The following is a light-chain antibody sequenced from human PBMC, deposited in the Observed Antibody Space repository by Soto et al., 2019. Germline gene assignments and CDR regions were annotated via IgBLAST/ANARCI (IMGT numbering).Light chain of an antibody. J-gene: IGKJ1*01. CDR3: QQYKSYWT. V-gene: IGKV1-5*01. CDR1: QSISRW. Sequence: DILVTQSPSTLSASVEDRVTITCRARQSISRWLAWYQQKPGKAPKLLIYDASSLESGVPSRFSGSGSGTEFTLTISSLQPDDFATYYCQQYKSYWTFGQGTKVEI. CDR2: DAS.